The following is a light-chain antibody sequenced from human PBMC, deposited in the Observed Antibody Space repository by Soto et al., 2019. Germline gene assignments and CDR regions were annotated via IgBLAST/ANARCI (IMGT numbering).Light chain of an antibody. CDR1: QSISSY. J-gene: IGKJ3*01. CDR3: QQSYSTPFT. CDR2: AAS. V-gene: IGKV1-39*01. Sequence: EIQMTQSPSSLSASVGDRVTITCRASQSISSYLNWYQQKPGKAPKLLIYAASSLQSGVPSRFSGSGSGTDFTLTISSRQPEDFATYYYQQSYSTPFTFGPGTKVDIK.